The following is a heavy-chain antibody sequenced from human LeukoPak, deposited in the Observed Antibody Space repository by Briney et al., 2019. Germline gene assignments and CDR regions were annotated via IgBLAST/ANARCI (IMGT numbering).Heavy chain of an antibody. D-gene: IGHD3-10*01. V-gene: IGHV3-7*03. CDR3: ARAHYYFGSRHPYYFDS. Sequence: GGSPRLSYAASGFTFSNYWMSWIRQAPGKGLEWVANIKQDGSEKYYVDSVRGRFTISRDNAKNSLSLQMSSLRAEDTAVYYCARAHYYFGSRHPYYFDSWGQGTLVTVSS. CDR2: IKQDGSEK. CDR1: GFTFSNYW. J-gene: IGHJ4*02.